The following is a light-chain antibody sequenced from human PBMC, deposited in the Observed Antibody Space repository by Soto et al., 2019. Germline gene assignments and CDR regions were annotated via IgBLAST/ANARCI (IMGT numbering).Light chain of an antibody. CDR1: QSISSW. J-gene: IGKJ3*01. CDR3: QQYNTSPFT. CDR2: DAS. V-gene: IGKV1-5*01. Sequence: DIQMTQSPSTLSASVGDRVTITCRASQSISSWLAWYQQKPGKAPKLLIYDASSLESGVPSRFSGSGSGTEFTLTISSLQPDDFATYYCQQYNTSPFTFGGGTKVDIK.